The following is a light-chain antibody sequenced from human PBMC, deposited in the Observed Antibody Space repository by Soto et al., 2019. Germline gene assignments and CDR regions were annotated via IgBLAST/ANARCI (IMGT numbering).Light chain of an antibody. J-gene: IGKJ1*01. Sequence: IRMTQSPSTQSASVGDRVTITCRASQSIGNWLAWYQQKPGRAPKFLIYEASSLESGVPSRFSGSGSGTDFTLTISGLQPDDFATYYYQQYKSYPLTFGQGTKVDIK. CDR2: EAS. CDR1: QSIGNW. V-gene: IGKV1-5*03. CDR3: QQYKSYPLT.